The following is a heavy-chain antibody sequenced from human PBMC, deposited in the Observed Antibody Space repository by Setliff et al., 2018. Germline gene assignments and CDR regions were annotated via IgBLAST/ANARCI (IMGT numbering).Heavy chain of an antibody. CDR2: INWNGGGA. CDR1: GFTFDDYG. J-gene: IGHJ3*02. D-gene: IGHD3-10*01. CDR3: AGDPPQSGFAFDI. V-gene: IGHV3-20*04. Sequence: GSLRLSCAASGFTFDDYGMSWVRQAPGKGLEWVSGINWNGGGAVKYADSVKGRFTISRDNSKNTVYLQMNSLRAEDTAVYYYAGDPPQSGFAFDIWGQGTLVTVSS.